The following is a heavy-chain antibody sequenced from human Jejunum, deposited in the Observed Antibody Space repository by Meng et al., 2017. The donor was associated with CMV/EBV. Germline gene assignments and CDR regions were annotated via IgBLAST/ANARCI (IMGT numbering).Heavy chain of an antibody. Sequence: SCAASGFAFSTCWMSWVRQAPGKGLEWVANIKQDGSDKYYVDSVKGRFTISRDNAKNSLYLQMNSLRAEDTAVYYCARFGGLLDYCGQGTLVTVSS. CDR3: ARFGGLLDY. J-gene: IGHJ4*02. CDR2: IKQDGSDK. V-gene: IGHV3-7*01. CDR1: GFAFSTCW. D-gene: IGHD3-16*01.